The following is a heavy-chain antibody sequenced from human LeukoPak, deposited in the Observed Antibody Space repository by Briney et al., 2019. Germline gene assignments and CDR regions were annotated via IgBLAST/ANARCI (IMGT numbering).Heavy chain of an antibody. Sequence: PSETLSLTCTVSNGSINNYYWSWVRQSPGKGLEWIGYIYHSGSTKYNPSLQNRVTISVDMSNNQFSLKLSSVTAADTAIYYCARGGTTTGKGNWLDPWGQGTLVTVSS. J-gene: IGHJ5*02. V-gene: IGHV4-59*01. CDR2: IYHSGST. D-gene: IGHD1-1*01. CDR3: ARGGTTTGKGNWLDP. CDR1: NGSINNYY.